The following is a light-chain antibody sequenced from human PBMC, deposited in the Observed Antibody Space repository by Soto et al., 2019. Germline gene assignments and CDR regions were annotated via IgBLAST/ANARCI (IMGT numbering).Light chain of an antibody. CDR1: QSISYW. J-gene: IGKJ4*01. Sequence: DIQMTQSPSTLSASVGDRVTITCRASQSISYWLAWYQQKPGKAPTVLIYKASTLESGVPSRFSGSGSGTEFPLTISSLQPDDFATYYCQQYNSYSITFGGGTKVEMK. CDR3: QQYNSYSIT. V-gene: IGKV1-5*03. CDR2: KAS.